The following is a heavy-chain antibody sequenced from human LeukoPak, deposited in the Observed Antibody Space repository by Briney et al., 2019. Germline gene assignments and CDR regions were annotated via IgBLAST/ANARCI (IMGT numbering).Heavy chain of an antibody. CDR2: IKQDGSEK. D-gene: IGHD2-15*01. CDR3: ARDLLTCDYGDF. V-gene: IGHV3-7*01. J-gene: IGHJ4*02. Sequence: PGGSLRLSCAASRFTFSRRWMSWVRQAPGKGLEWVANIKQDGSEKYYVDSVKGRFTISRDNAKNSLYLQMNSLRAEDTAVYFCARDLLTCDYGDFWGQGTLVTVSS. CDR1: RFTFSRRW.